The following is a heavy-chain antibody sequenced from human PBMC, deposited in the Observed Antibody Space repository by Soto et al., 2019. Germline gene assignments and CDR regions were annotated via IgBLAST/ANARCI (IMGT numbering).Heavy chain of an antibody. CDR1: GYTFXXYX. CDR3: XXGALSYXXSSGYYSGAAFDI. Sequence: QVQLVQSGAEVKKPGASVKVSCKASGYTFXXYXXXXXXXXXXXXXXXMGRISAYNGNTNYAQKLQGRVTMTTDTXXXXXXMXXXXXXXXXXXXXXXXXGALSYXXSSGYYSGAAFDIWGQGTMVTVSS. D-gene: IGHD3-22*01. J-gene: IGHJ3*02. V-gene: IGHV1-18*01. CDR2: ISAYNGNT.